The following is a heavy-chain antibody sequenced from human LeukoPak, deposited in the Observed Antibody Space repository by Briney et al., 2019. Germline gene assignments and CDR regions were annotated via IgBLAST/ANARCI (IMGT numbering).Heavy chain of an antibody. CDR2: IYSGGST. V-gene: IGHV3-53*01. D-gene: IGHD3-22*01. CDR1: GSTVSSNY. J-gene: IGHJ4*02. CDR3: ETYYYDSSGYYEFDY. Sequence: PGGSLRLSCAASGSTVSSNYMSWVRQAPGKGLEWVSVIYSGGSTYYADSVKGRFTISRDNSKNTLYLQMNSLRAEDTAVYYCETYYYDSSGYYEFDYWGQGTLVTVSS.